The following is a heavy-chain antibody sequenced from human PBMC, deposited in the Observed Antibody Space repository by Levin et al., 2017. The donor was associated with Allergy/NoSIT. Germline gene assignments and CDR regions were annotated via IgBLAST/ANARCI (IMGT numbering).Heavy chain of an antibody. D-gene: IGHD6-13*01. J-gene: IGHJ6*02. CDR3: ARRVGSSWYDHNYYYYGMDV. CDR1: GFTVSSNY. CDR2: IYSGGST. V-gene: IGHV3-53*01. Sequence: PGGSLRLSCAASGFTVSSNYMSWVRQAPGKGLEWVSVIYSGGSTYYADSVKGRFTISRDNSKNTLYLQMNSLRAEDTAVYYCARRVGSSWYDHNYYYYGMDVWGQGTTVTVSS.